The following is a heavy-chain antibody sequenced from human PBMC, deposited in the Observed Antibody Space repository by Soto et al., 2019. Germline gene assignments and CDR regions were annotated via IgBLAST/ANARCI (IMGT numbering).Heavy chain of an antibody. J-gene: IGHJ6*02. V-gene: IGHV1-18*01. CDR1: GYSFTSYG. D-gene: IGHD3-10*01. CDR3: ARDLTIVPATHPRLENYGMDV. CDR2: ISPYNGHT. Sequence: QVQLVQSAGEVKKPGASVKVSCKASGYSFTSYGISWVRRAPGQGLEWMGWISPYNGHTQFVERFQGRVTMTTDTYTKTAYMELRNVRSDDTAHYYCARDLTIVPATHPRLENYGMDVWGHGTTVIVSS.